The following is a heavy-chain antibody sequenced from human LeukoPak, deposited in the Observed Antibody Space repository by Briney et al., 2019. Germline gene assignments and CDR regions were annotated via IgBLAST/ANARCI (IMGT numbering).Heavy chain of an antibody. CDR1: GFTFSSYA. CDR2: ISGSGGST. D-gene: IGHD3-22*01. V-gene: IGHV3-23*01. CDR3: AKDLRQLYYYDSSVSSSLFDY. J-gene: IGHJ4*02. Sequence: TGGSLRLSCAASGFTFSSYAMSWVRQAPGKGLEWVSAISGSGGSTYYADSVKGRFTISRDNSRNTLYLQVKSLRAEDTAVYYCAKDLRQLYYYDSSVSSSLFDYWGQGTLVTVSS.